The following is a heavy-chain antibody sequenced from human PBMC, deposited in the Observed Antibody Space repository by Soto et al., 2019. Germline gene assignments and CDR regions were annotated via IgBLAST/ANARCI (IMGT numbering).Heavy chain of an antibody. CDR1: GGSISSGGYY. CDR2: IYYSGST. J-gene: IGHJ6*02. CDR3: ARDRRDFWSGYYYGMDV. V-gene: IGHV4-31*03. D-gene: IGHD3-3*01. Sequence: SETLSLTCTVSGGSISSGGYYWSWIRQHPGKGLEWIGYIYYSGSTYYNPSLKSRVTISVDTSKNQFSLKLSSVTAADTAVYYCARDRRDFWSGYYYGMDVWGQGTTVTVSS.